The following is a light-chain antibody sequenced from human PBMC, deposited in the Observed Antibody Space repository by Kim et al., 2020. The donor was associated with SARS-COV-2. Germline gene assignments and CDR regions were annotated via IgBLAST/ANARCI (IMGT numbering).Light chain of an antibody. CDR3: QQYVNLPRT. CDR2: DAY. CDR1: QDIIKY. Sequence: ASVWDTVSISCHATQDIIKYLNSGNQRPEKTPKHPFYDAYNLEKMVPSRFSGSVYGTDNTFSITSLQPENIATYYCQQYVNLPRTFGGGT. V-gene: IGKV1-33*01. J-gene: IGKJ4*01.